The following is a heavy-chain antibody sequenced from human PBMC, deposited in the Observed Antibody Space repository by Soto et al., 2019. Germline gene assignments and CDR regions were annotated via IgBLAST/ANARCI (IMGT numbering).Heavy chain of an antibody. D-gene: IGHD6-19*01. CDR3: ASWDRRSSGLYYCDY. V-gene: IGHV3-21*06. J-gene: IGHJ4*02. CDR1: RFTFSSHS. CDR2: ISSSSTYI. Sequence: EVQLLESGGGLVKPGGSLRLSCASSRFTFSSHSMNWVRQAQGKGLEWVSSISSSSTYIHYADSVKGRFTISRDNAKNSLYLHMNSLRAEDTAAYYCASWDRRSSGLYYCDYWSQGTRVTVSS.